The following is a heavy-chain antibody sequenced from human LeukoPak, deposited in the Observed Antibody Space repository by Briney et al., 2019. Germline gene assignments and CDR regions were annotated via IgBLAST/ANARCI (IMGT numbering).Heavy chain of an antibody. V-gene: IGHV3-7*01. CDR1: GFTFSSYW. D-gene: IGHD4-17*01. Sequence: GGSLRLSCAASGFTFSSYWMSWVRQAPGKGLEWVANIKQDGSEKYYVDSVKGRFTISRDNAKNSLYLQMNSLRAEDTAVYYYARDYNVYGSLGDAFDIWGQGTMVTVSS. CDR3: ARDYNVYGSLGDAFDI. J-gene: IGHJ3*02. CDR2: IKQDGSEK.